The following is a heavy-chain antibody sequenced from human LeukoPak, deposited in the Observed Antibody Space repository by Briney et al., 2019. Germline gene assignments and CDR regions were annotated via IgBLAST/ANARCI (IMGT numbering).Heavy chain of an antibody. V-gene: IGHV4-4*02. J-gene: IGHJ5*02. CDR1: GGSISSGNW. D-gene: IGHD6-13*01. Sequence: PSGTLSLTCAVSGGSISSGNWWSWVRQPPGKGLEWIGEIYHSGSTNYNPSLKSRVTISVDKSKNQFSLKLSSVSAADTAVYYCARKISAAGSRWFDPWGQGTLVTVSS. CDR2: IYHSGST. CDR3: ARKISAAGSRWFDP.